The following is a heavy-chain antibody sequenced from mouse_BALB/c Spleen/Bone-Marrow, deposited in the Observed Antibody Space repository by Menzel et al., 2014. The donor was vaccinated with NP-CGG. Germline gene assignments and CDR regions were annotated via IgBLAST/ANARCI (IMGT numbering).Heavy chain of an antibody. CDR1: GYSFTGYT. Sequence: VQLKESGPELVKPGASMKISCKASGYSFTGYTMNWVKQSHGKNLEWIGLINPYNGGTSYNQKFKGKATLTVDKSSSTAYMELLSLTSEDSAVYYCARWEYDGVPGFAYWGQGTLVPVSA. J-gene: IGHJ3*01. V-gene: IGHV1-18*01. CDR3: ARWEYDGVPGFAY. CDR2: INPYNGGT. D-gene: IGHD2-14*01.